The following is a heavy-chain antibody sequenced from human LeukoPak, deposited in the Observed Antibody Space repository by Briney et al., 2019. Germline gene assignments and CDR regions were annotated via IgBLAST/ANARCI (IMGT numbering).Heavy chain of an antibody. CDR2: INPNSGGT. CDR1: GYTFTGYY. D-gene: IGHD3-10*01. Sequence: ASVKVSCKASGYTFTGYYMHWVRQAPGQGLEWMGWINPNSGGTNYAQKFQGRVTMTRDTSISTAYMELSRLRSDDTAVYYCARGPVLLWFGEHGRFDIWGQGTMGTVSS. CDR3: ARGPVLLWFGEHGRFDI. J-gene: IGHJ3*02. V-gene: IGHV1-2*02.